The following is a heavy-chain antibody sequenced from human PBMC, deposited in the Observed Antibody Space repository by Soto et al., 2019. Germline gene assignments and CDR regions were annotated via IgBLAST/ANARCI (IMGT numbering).Heavy chain of an antibody. CDR2: IDPSDSYT. Sequence: GESLKISCKGSGYSFTSYWISWVRQMPGKGLEWMGRIDPSDSYTNYSPSFQGHVTISADKSISTAYLQWSSLKASDTAMYYCARLTYYDFWSGLNYYYYGMDVWGQGTTVTAP. V-gene: IGHV5-10-1*01. J-gene: IGHJ6*02. D-gene: IGHD3-3*01. CDR3: ARLTYYDFWSGLNYYYYGMDV. CDR1: GYSFTSYW.